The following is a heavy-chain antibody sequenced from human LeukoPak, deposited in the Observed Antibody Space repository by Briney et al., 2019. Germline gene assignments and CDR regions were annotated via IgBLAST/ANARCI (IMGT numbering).Heavy chain of an antibody. CDR2: MNPNSGNT. CDR3: ARGRYCSSTSCYTFDY. J-gene: IGHJ4*02. D-gene: IGHD2-2*02. V-gene: IGHV1-8*01. CDR1: GYTFISYD. Sequence: ASVKVSCKASGYTFISYDINWVRQATGQGLEWMGWMNPNSGNTGYAQKFQGRVTMTRNTSISTAYMELSSLRSEDTAVYYCARGRYCSSTSCYTFDYWGQGTLVTVSS.